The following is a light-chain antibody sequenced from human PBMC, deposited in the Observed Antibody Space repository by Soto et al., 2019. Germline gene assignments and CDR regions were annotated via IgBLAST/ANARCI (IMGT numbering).Light chain of an antibody. J-gene: IGLJ2*01. CDR3: RVWDRSSDVV. Sequence: SYELTQPPAVSVAPGQTATIPCGGSNIGGKSVHWYRQRPDQAPVLVLYDDGDRPSGIPERLSGSNSGDTATLTISRVEAGDEADYYCRVWDRSSDVVFGGGTKVTVL. CDR1: NIGGKS. V-gene: IGLV3-21*02. CDR2: DDG.